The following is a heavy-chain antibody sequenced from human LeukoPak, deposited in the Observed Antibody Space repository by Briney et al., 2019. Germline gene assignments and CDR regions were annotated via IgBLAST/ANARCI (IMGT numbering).Heavy chain of an antibody. Sequence: GGSLRLSRAASGFTHSRYWMHWVRQAPGQGLVWVSRINNDGSSTSYADSVKGRFTISRDNAKSTLYLQMNSQRAEDAAVYYGARDTYCGGDCYRLFDYWGQGTLVTVSS. V-gene: IGHV3-74*01. D-gene: IGHD2-21*02. CDR3: ARDTYCGGDCYRLFDY. CDR2: INNDGSST. CDR1: GFTHSRYW. J-gene: IGHJ4*02.